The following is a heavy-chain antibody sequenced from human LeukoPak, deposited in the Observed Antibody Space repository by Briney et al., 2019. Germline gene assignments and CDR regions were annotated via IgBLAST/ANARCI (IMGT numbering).Heavy chain of an antibody. CDR3: ARPDYGDYVNYYYMDV. V-gene: IGHV3-11*01. D-gene: IGHD4-17*01. CDR1: GFTFKNYA. CDR2: ISSSGSTI. J-gene: IGHJ6*03. Sequence: GGSLRLSCAASGFTFKNYAMTWVRQAPGKGLEWVSYISSSGSTIYYADSVKGRFTISRDNAKNSLYLQMNSLRAEDTAVYYCARPDYGDYVNYYYMDVWGKGTTVTISS.